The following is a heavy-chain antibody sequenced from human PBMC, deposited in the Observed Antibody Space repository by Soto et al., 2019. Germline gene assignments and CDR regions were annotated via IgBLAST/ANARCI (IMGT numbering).Heavy chain of an antibody. V-gene: IGHV3-74*01. CDR3: TRGPRPSSTGTGGL. CDR1: GFAFDQYW. Sequence: PGGSLRLSCVASGFAFDQYWMHWVRQAAGKGLEWVSRISDDGARIDYADFVKGRFTIARDNAKNTLFLQMRSLRGEDTAVYYCTRGPRPSSTGTGGLWGPGALVTVSS. D-gene: IGHD1-1*01. J-gene: IGHJ4*02. CDR2: ISDDGARI.